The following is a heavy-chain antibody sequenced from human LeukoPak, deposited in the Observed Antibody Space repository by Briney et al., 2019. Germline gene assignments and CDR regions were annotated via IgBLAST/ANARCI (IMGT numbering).Heavy chain of an antibody. CDR2: IYTSGST. CDR3: ARGAYNYENYFDF. Sequence: SETLSLTCTVSGGSISSSSYYWGWIRQPPGKGLEWIGSIYTSGSTNYNPSLKSRVTMSVDRSKNQLSLHLTSVTAADTAVYYCARGAYNYENYFDFWGQGTLITVSS. J-gene: IGHJ4*02. CDR1: GGSISSSSYY. V-gene: IGHV4-39*07. D-gene: IGHD3-22*01.